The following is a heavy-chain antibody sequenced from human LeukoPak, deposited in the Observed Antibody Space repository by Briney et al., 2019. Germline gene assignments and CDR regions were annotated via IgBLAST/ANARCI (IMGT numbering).Heavy chain of an antibody. CDR2: IPPDESSA. Sequence: GRSLRLSCAASGFTFTSNCMHWVRQAPGKGLEWVAAIPPDESSAYYADSVKGRFTISRDNSKNTQYLQMNSLRIEDSAVYYCATGSAYYYDSWDQGTLVTVSS. CDR1: GFTFTSNC. CDR3: ATGSAYYYDS. D-gene: IGHD3-3*01. J-gene: IGHJ5*01. V-gene: IGHV3-30-3*01.